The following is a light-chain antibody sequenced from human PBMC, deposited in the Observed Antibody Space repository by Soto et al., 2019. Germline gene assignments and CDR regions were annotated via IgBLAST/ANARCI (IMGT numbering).Light chain of an antibody. J-gene: IGLJ2*01. CDR3: AAWDDSLSVV. CDR2: SNN. Sequence: QSVLTQPPSASGTPGQRVTISCSGSSSNIGSNTVNWYQQLPGTAPKLLIYSNNQRPSGVPYRFSGSKSGTSASLAISGLQSEDEADYYCAAWDDSLSVVFGGGTKLTVL. V-gene: IGLV1-44*01. CDR1: SSNIGSNT.